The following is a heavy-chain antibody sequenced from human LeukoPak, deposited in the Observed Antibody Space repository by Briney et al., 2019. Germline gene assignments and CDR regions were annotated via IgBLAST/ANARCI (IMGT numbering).Heavy chain of an antibody. CDR2: IYWNDDK. CDR3: AHSYYDSSGYYFAHDY. J-gene: IGHJ4*02. V-gene: IGHV2-5*01. D-gene: IGHD3-22*01. Sequence: SGPTLVKPTQTLTLTCTFSGFSLSTNGVGVGWIRQPPGKALEWLALIYWNDDKRYSPSLKSRLTITKDTSKNQVVLTMTNMDPVDTATYYCAHSYYDSSGYYFAHDYWGQGTLVTVSS. CDR1: GFSLSTNGVG.